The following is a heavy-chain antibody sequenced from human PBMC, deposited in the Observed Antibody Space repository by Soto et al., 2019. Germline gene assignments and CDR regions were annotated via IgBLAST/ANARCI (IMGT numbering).Heavy chain of an antibody. CDR1: GGSISSYY. V-gene: IGHV4-4*07. Sequence: SETLSLTCTASGGSISSYYWSWIRQPAGKGLEWIGRIYTSGSTNYNPSLKSRVTMSVDTSKNQFSLNLTSLTAADTAVYYCARAPKVSGSAQTRPDFWGQGSLVTVSS. D-gene: IGHD6-6*01. CDR2: IYTSGST. CDR3: ARAPKVSGSAQTRPDF. J-gene: IGHJ4*02.